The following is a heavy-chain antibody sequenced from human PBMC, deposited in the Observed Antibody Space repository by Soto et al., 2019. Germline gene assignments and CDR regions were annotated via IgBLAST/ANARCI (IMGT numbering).Heavy chain of an antibody. Sequence: EVQLVESGGGLVQPGRSLRLSCAASGFTFDDYAMHWVRQAPGKGLEWVSGISWNSGSIGYADSVKGRFTISRDNAKNSLYLQMNSLRAEDTALYYCAKGLVGATDPYFDYWGQGTLVTVSS. CDR2: ISWNSGSI. D-gene: IGHD1-26*01. CDR1: GFTFDDYA. V-gene: IGHV3-9*01. CDR3: AKGLVGATDPYFDY. J-gene: IGHJ4*02.